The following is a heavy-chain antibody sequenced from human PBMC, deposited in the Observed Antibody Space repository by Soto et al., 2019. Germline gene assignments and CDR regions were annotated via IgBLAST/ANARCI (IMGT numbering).Heavy chain of an antibody. V-gene: IGHV4-59*11. CDR3: AREGIAAAVGY. D-gene: IGHD6-25*01. CDR2: IYYSGST. CDR1: GGSIRSHY. Sequence: SETLSLTYTVSGGSIRSHYWSWMQQPPGKELEWIGYIYYSGSTNYNPSLKSRVTISVDTSKNQFSLKLSSVTAEDTAVYYCAREGIAAAVGYWCQRTLVTV. J-gene: IGHJ4*02.